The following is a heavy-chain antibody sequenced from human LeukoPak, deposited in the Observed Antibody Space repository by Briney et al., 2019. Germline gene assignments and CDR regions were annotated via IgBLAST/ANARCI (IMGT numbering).Heavy chain of an antibody. CDR3: ARDQLHSSGWSHAFDI. CDR1: GGAISSYY. Sequence: PSETLSLTCTVSGGAISSYYWSWIRQPAGKGLEWIGRIYTSGSTNYNPSLKSRVTMSVDTSKNQFSLKLSSVTAADTAVYYCARDQLHSSGWSHAFDIWGQGTMVTVSS. J-gene: IGHJ3*02. V-gene: IGHV4-4*07. CDR2: IYTSGST. D-gene: IGHD6-19*01.